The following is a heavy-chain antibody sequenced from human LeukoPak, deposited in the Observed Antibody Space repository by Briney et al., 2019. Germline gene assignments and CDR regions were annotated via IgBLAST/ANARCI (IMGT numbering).Heavy chain of an antibody. D-gene: IGHD6-13*01. J-gene: IGHJ4*02. CDR1: GFTFSSYG. Sequence: GSLRLSCAASGFTFSSYGMVWIRQPPGKGLEWIGEINHSGSTNYNPSLRSRVTISVDTSKNQFSLKLSSVTAADTAVYYCARLFGGSSSWYVRKGFDYWGQGTLVTVSS. CDR3: ARLFGGSSSWYVRKGFDY. CDR2: INHSGST. V-gene: IGHV4-34*01.